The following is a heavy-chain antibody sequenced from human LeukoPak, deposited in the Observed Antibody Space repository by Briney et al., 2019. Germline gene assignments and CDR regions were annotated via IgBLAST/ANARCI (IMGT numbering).Heavy chain of an antibody. Sequence: ASVKVSCKASGYIFTDYYMHWVRQAPGQGLEWMGWFNPASGGTKYAQKFQGRVTMTRDTSINTAYMELSSLGLDDTAGYYCARGLYYGGNQRAHDAFDIWGQGTLVTVSS. J-gene: IGHJ3*02. CDR2: FNPASGGT. V-gene: IGHV1-2*02. D-gene: IGHD4-23*01. CDR1: GYIFTDYY. CDR3: ARGLYYGGNQRAHDAFDI.